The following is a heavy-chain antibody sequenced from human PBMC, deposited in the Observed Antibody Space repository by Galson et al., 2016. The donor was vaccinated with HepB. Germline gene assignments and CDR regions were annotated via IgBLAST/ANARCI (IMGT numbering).Heavy chain of an antibody. J-gene: IGHJ4*02. CDR3: AHRRPGDSGRYKYFDY. Sequence: PALVKPTQTLTLTCSFSGFSLNTIGVAVGWIRQPPGKALEWLALVYWDDDKRYSPSLKSRLTITKDTSANQVVLTMTNVDPVDTATYYCAHRRPGDSGRYKYFDYWGQGTLVTVSS. V-gene: IGHV2-5*02. D-gene: IGHD3-10*01. CDR2: VYWDDDK. CDR1: GFSLNTIGVA.